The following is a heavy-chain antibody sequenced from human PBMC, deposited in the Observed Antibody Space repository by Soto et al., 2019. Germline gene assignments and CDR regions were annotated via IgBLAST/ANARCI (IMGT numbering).Heavy chain of an antibody. J-gene: IGHJ4*02. CDR1: GGTFTAST. D-gene: IGHD1-26*01. Sequence: QVLLVQSGAELRKPGSSVKVSCKTSGGTFTASTFSWVRQAPGQGLEWMGRVIPFSDLTDYAQKFQDRLAITADQATTTLYMELRSLRSGDTAVYFCAGEELGATFVYWGQGTVVTVSS. CDR2: VIPFSDLT. V-gene: IGHV1-69*02. CDR3: AGEELGATFVY.